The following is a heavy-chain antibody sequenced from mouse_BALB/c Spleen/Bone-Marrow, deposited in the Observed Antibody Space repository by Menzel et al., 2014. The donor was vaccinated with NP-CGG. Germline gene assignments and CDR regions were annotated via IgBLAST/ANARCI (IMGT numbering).Heavy chain of an antibody. V-gene: IGHV5-9-4*01. CDR3: VREGAY. J-gene: IGHJ3*01. CDR1: GFTFSSYA. CDR2: ISSGGSYS. Sequence: EVMLVESGGGLVKPGGSLKVSCAASGFTFSSYAMSWVRQSPEKRLEWVAEISSGGSYSYYPDTVTGRFTISRDNAKSTLNLEMSSLRSEDTAMYYCVREGAYWGQGTLVTVSA.